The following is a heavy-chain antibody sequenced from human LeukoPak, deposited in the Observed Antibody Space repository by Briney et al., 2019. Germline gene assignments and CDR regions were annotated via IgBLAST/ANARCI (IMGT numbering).Heavy chain of an antibody. CDR1: GFTFSNYA. J-gene: IGHJ4*02. V-gene: IGHV3-23*01. CDR3: AKRESSSSWYNYFDY. CDR2: ISPSADST. Sequence: GGSLRLSCAASGFTFSNYAMSWVRQAPGKGLEWVSAISPSADSTPYADSVKGRFAISRDNSKNTVYLQMDSLRAEDTAVYYCAKRESSSSWYNYFDYWGQGTLVTVSS. D-gene: IGHD6-13*01.